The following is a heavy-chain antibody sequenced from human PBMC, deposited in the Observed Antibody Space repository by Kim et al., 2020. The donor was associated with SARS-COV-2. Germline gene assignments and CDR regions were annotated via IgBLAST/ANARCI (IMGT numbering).Heavy chain of an antibody. D-gene: IGHD6-13*01. CDR3: TRDGIAAAYYYYGMDV. Sequence: GGSLRLSCTASGFTFGDYAMSWVRQAPGKGLEWVGFIRSKAYGGTTEYAASVKGRFTISRDDSKSIAYLQMNSLKTEDTAVYYCTRDGIAAAYYYYGMDVWGQGTTVTVSS. CDR1: GFTFGDYA. V-gene: IGHV3-49*04. CDR2: IRSKAYGGTT. J-gene: IGHJ6*02.